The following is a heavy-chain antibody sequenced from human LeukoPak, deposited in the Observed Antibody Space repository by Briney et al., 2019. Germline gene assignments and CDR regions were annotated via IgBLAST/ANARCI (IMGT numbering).Heavy chain of an antibody. CDR1: GFTFGVYA. V-gene: IGHV3-30-3*01. J-gene: IGHJ4*02. CDR2: ISYDGSNK. CDR3: AREFTVANQPRFDY. Sequence: PGGSLRLSCAASGFTFGVYAMHWVRQAPGKGLEWVAVISYDGSNKYYADSVRGQFTISRDNSKNTLYLQMNSLRAEDAAVYYCAREFTVANQPRFDYWGQGILVTVSS. D-gene: IGHD5-12*01.